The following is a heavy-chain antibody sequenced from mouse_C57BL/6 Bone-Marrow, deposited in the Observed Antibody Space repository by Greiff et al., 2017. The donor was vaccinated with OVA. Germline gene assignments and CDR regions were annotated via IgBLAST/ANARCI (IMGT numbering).Heavy chain of an antibody. Sequence: QVQLKQPGAELVKPGASVKLSCKASGYTFTSYWMQWVKQRPGQGLEWIGEIDPSDSYTNYNQKFKGKATLTVDTSSSTAYMQLSSLTSEDSAVYYCARPAHYYGSSTGAMDYWGQGTSVTVSS. CDR3: ARPAHYYGSSTGAMDY. J-gene: IGHJ4*01. CDR1: GYTFTSYW. CDR2: IDPSDSYT. V-gene: IGHV1-50*01. D-gene: IGHD1-1*01.